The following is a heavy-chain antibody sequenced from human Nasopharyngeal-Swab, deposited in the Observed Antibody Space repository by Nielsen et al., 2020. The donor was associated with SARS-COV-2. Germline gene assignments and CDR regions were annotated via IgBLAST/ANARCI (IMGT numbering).Heavy chain of an antibody. D-gene: IGHD6-19*01. CDR1: GFTFSSFE. Sequence: GESLKISCAASGFTFSSFEMNWVRQAPGKGLEWVSYISSSGTTVYYADSVKGRFTISRDNADNSLYLQMSSLTAGDTAVYYCAKVGGYGSYSLDYWGQGSLVTASS. V-gene: IGHV3-48*03. CDR2: ISSSGTTV. CDR3: AKVGGYGSYSLDY. J-gene: IGHJ4*02.